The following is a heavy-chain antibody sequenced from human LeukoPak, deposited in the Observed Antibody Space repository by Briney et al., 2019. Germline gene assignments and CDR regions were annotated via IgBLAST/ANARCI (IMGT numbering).Heavy chain of an antibody. D-gene: IGHD5-24*01. CDR2: IYPGDSDT. J-gene: IGHJ4*02. V-gene: IGHV5-51*01. CDR3: ARRFKGWLHPYYFDY. Sequence: GESLKISCKGSGYSFTSYWIGWVRQMPGKGLEWMGIIYPGDSDTRYSPSFQGQVTISADKSISTAYLQWSSLKASDTAMNYCARRFKGWLHPYYFDYWGQGTLVTVSS. CDR1: GYSFTSYW.